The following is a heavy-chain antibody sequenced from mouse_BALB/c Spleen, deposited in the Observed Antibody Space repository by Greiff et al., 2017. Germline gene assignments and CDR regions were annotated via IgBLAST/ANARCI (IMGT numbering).Heavy chain of an antibody. Sequence: EVQLQQSGAELVRPGALVKLSCKASGFNIKDYYMHWVKQRPEQGLEWIGWIDPENGNTIYDPKFQGKASITADTSSNTAYLQLSSLTSEDTAVYYCALITTVARFAYWGQGTLVTVSA. V-gene: IGHV14-1*02. CDR1: GFNIKDYY. J-gene: IGHJ3*01. CDR3: ALITTVARFAY. D-gene: IGHD1-1*01. CDR2: IDPENGNT.